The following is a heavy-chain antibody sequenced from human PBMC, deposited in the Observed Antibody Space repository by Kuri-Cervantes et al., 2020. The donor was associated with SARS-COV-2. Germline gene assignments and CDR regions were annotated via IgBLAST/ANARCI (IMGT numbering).Heavy chain of an antibody. V-gene: IGHV3-7*04. D-gene: IGHD3-3*01. J-gene: IGHJ4*02. CDR3: ARAVLGVVAYFDY. CDR1: GFTFSSYA. Sequence: LSLTCAASGFTFSSYAMSWVRQAPGKGLEWVANIKQDGSEKYYVDSVKGRFTISRDNAKNSLYLQMNSLRAEDTAVYYCARAVLGVVAYFDYWGQGTLVTVSS. CDR2: IKQDGSEK.